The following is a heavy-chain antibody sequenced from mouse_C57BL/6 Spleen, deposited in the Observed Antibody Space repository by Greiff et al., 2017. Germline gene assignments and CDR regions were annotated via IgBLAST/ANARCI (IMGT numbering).Heavy chain of an antibody. CDR2: IHPSDSDT. D-gene: IGHD1-1*01. CDR3: ATGVTTVVGEGYAMDY. V-gene: IGHV1-74*01. J-gene: IGHJ4*01. CDR1: GYTFTSYW. Sequence: LQPGAELVKPGASVKVSCKASGYTFTSYWMHWVKQRPGQGLEWIGRIHPSDSDTNYNQKFKGKATLTVDKSSSTAYMQLSSLTSEDSAVYYCATGVTTVVGEGYAMDYWGQGTSVTVSS.